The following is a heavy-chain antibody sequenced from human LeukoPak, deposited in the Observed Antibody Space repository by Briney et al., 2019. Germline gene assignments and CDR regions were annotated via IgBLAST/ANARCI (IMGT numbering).Heavy chain of an antibody. V-gene: IGHV4-59*08. CDR2: IYYSGST. CDR3: ARHSNGDYDRYFDY. D-gene: IGHD4-17*01. CDR1: GASISSYY. J-gene: IGHJ4*02. Sequence: SETLSLTCTVSGASISSYYWSWIRQPPGKGLEWIGYIYYSGSTYYNPSLKSRVTISVGTSKNQFSLKLSFVTAADTAVYYCARHSNGDYDRYFDYWGQGTLVTVSS.